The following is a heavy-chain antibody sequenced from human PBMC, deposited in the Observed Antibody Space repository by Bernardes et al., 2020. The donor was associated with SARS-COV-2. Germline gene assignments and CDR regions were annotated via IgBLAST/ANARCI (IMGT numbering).Heavy chain of an antibody. CDR3: ARSPRGDCCNFDY. J-gene: IGHJ4*02. CDR2: IYWDDDK. V-gene: IGHV2-5*02. CDR1: GFSLAPPGLG. Sequence: PTLVKPTQTLTLTCTFSGFSLAPPGLGVSWLRQPPGKPLEWLSLIYWDDDKRYRPSLQNRLTIAKDTSKNQVFLTMTNMDPADTGTYFCARSPRGDCCNFDYWGPGSLVIVSS. D-gene: IGHD2-21*02.